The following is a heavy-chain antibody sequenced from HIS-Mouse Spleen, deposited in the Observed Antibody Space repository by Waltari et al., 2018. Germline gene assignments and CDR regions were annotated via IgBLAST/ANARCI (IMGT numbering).Heavy chain of an antibody. J-gene: IGHJ2*01. V-gene: IGHV4-39*07. CDR1: GGSISSISYY. CDR3: AREIPYSSSWYDWYFDL. CDR2: IYYSGST. D-gene: IGHD6-13*01. Sequence: QLQLQESGPGLVKPSETLSLTCPVSGGSISSISYYWGCIRQPPGKGLEWIGSIYYSGSTYYNPSLKSRVTISVDTSKNQFSLKLSSVTAADTAVYYCAREIPYSSSWYDWYFDLWGRGTLVTVSS.